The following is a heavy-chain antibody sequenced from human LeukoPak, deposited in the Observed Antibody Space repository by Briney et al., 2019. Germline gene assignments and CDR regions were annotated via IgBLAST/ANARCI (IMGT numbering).Heavy chain of an antibody. CDR2: IYYSGTT. Sequence: SETLSLTCTVSGGSISGYYWSWVRQPPGKGLEWIGGIYYSGTTNYNPSLKSRVTLSIDASKNQFSLKLSPVTAADTAVYFCARRTCSGNNCYLYHFDYWGQGALVTVSS. J-gene: IGHJ4*02. D-gene: IGHD2-15*01. V-gene: IGHV4-59*01. CDR1: GGSISGYY. CDR3: ARRTCSGNNCYLYHFDY.